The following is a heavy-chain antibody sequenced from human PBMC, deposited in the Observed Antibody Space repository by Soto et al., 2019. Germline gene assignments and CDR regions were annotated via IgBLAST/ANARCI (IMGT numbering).Heavy chain of an antibody. J-gene: IGHJ4*02. CDR3: TRRGCSTTGCYFN. CDR1: GFTFSSYA. CDR2: ISGDGGSI. V-gene: IGHV3-23*01. Sequence: PGGSLRLSCAASGFTFSSYAMSWVRQAPGKGLEWVSGISGDGGSICYADSVKGRFTISRDNAKNTLYLQMNSLRAEDAAVYYCTRRGCSTTGCYFNWGRGTLVTGSS. D-gene: IGHD2-2*01.